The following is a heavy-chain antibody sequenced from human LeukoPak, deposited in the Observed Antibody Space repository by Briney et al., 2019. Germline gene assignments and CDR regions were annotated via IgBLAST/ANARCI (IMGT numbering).Heavy chain of an antibody. CDR1: GFTFSSYG. V-gene: IGHV3-30*18. CDR3: AKDQWEYDFWSGYYSPDY. D-gene: IGHD3-3*01. J-gene: IGHJ4*02. Sequence: PGGSLRLSCAASGFTFSSYGMHWVRQAPGKGLEWVAVISYDGSNKYYADSVKGRFTISRDNSKNTLYLQMNRLRAEDTAVYYCAKDQWEYDFWSGYYSPDYWGQGTLVTVSS. CDR2: ISYDGSNK.